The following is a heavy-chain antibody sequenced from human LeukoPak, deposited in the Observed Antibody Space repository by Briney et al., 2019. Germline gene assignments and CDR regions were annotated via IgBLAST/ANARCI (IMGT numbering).Heavy chain of an antibody. CDR3: ARVDWGSFAFDI. CDR1: GFTFSSYA. D-gene: IGHD7-27*01. J-gene: IGHJ3*02. CDR2: ISGSGGST. V-gene: IGHV3-23*01. Sequence: PGGSLRLSCGASGFTFSSYAMSWVRQAPGKGLEWVSAISGSGGSTFYADSVKGRFTMSRDNAKNSLYLQMNSLRDDDTAVYYCARVDWGSFAFDIWGQGTMVTVSS.